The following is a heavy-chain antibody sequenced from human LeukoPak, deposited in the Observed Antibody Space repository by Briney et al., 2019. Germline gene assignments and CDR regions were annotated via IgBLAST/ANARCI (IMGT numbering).Heavy chain of an antibody. J-gene: IGHJ4*02. D-gene: IGHD6-13*01. CDR3: ARGVRIAAAGLYYFDY. CDR2: IYYSGST. CDR1: GGSISSSSYY. Sequence: PSETLSLTCTVSGGSISSSSYYWGWLRQPPGKGLEWIGSIYYSGSTYYNPSLKSRVTISVDTSKNQFSLKLSSVTAADTAVYYCARGVRIAAAGLYYFDYWGQGTLVTVSS. V-gene: IGHV4-39*01.